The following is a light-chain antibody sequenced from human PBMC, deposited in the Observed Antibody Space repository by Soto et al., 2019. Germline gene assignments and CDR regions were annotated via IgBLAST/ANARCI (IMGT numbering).Light chain of an antibody. V-gene: IGLV2-14*01. CDR1: RRDVGGYNY. J-gene: IGLJ1*01. CDR2: DVS. Sequence: QSALTQPASLSGSPGQAVTLSRTGTRRDVGGYNYVSWYQQHPGKAPKLMIYDVSNRPSGVSNRFSGSKSGNTASLTISGLQAEDEADYYCSSYTSSSTLVFGTGTKVTVL. CDR3: SSYTSSSTLV.